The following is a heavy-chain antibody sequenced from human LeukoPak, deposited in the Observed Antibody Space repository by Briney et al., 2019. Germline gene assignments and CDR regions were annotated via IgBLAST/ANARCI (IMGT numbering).Heavy chain of an antibody. D-gene: IGHD5-12*01. CDR2: TYYRSKWYN. CDR3: AREVSPSEWLRPPTWWFDP. CDR1: GDSVSINSAA. J-gene: IGHJ5*02. Sequence: SQTLSLTFAISGDSVSINSAAWNWVRQSPSRGLEWLGRTYYRSKWYNDYAVSGKSRITINPDTSKNQFSLQLNSVTPEDTAVYYCAREVSPSEWLRPPTWWFDPWGQGTLVTVSS. V-gene: IGHV6-1*01.